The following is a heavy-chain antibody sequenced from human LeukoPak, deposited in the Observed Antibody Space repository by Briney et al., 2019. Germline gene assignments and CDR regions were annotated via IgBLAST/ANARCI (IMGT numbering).Heavy chain of an antibody. J-gene: IGHJ4*02. Sequence: GGSLRLSCAASGFTFDDYGMSWVRQAPGKGLEWVSGINWNGGSTGYADSVKGRFTISRDNAKNSLYLQMNSLRAEDTALYYCVGVSGLGSYYDSSGYPDYWGQGTLATVSS. V-gene: IGHV3-20*04. CDR3: VGVSGLGSYYDSSGYPDY. CDR2: INWNGGST. D-gene: IGHD3-22*01. CDR1: GFTFDDYG.